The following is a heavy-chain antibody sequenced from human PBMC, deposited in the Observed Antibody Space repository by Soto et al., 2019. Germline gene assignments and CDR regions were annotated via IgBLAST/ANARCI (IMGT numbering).Heavy chain of an antibody. CDR1: GGTFRTYS. CDR2: IIPILDMA. Sequence: QVQLVQSGAEVKKPGSSVKVSCKASGGTFRTYSIIWVRQAPGQGLEWMGKIIPILDMANYAQKFQGRVTITADKSTSIAYMELNSLRSEDTAVYYCARGPVVVVPDDMFTRHNWFDPWGQGTRVTVSS. D-gene: IGHD2-2*01. CDR3: ARGPVVVVPDDMFTRHNWFDP. J-gene: IGHJ5*02. V-gene: IGHV1-69*02.